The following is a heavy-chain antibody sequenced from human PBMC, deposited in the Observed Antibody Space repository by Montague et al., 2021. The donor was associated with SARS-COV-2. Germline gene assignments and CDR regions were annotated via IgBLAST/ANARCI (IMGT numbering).Heavy chain of an antibody. CDR1: GFTFSTFW. CDR2: IKQDGSEK. D-gene: IGHD2-8*02. J-gene: IGHJ4*02. Sequence: SLRLSCAASGFTFSTFWMTWVRQVPGKGLEWVANIKQDGSEKYYVDSVKGRFTISRDNAKNSLYLQLDSLRAEDTAVYYCARDLVVTDGISDYWGQGTLVTVSS. CDR3: ARDLVVTDGISDY. V-gene: IGHV3-7*05.